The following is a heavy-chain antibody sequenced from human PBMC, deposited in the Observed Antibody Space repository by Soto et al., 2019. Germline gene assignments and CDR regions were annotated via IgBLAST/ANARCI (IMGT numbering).Heavy chain of an antibody. V-gene: IGHV4-59*01. D-gene: IGHD1-26*01. CDR2: IYYSGST. Sequence: LETLSLTCTVSGGSTSSYYWSWIRQPPGKGLEWIGYIYYSGSTNYNPSLKSRVTISVDTSKNQFSLKLSSVTAADTAVYYCARDRDGSYPAAFDIWGQGTMVTVSS. J-gene: IGHJ3*02. CDR3: ARDRDGSYPAAFDI. CDR1: GGSTSSYY.